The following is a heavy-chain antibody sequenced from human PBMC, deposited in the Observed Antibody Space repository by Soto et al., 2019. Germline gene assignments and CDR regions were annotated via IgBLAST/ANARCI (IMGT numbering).Heavy chain of an antibody. Sequence: PGESLKISCEGSGYSFTSYWISGVRQMPGKGLEWMGRIDPSDSYTNYSPSFQGHVTISADKSISTAYLQWSSLKASDTAMYYCARRVAVAGRDYYYGMDVWGQGTTVTVSS. V-gene: IGHV5-10-1*01. CDR1: GYSFTSYW. CDR2: IDPSDSYT. J-gene: IGHJ6*02. D-gene: IGHD6-19*01. CDR3: ARRVAVAGRDYYYGMDV.